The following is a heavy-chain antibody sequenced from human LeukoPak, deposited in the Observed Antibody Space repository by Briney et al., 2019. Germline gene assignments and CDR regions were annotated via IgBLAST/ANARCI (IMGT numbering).Heavy chain of an antibody. CDR3: VSLLFGGAGRGN. CDR1: SGSIDNEH. Sequence: PSETPSLTCSVSSGSIDNEHWCWVRQPPGKGLEWIGHTLYGGSNKFNPSLKSRVTISVDRSKNQFSLTLISVTAADTAVYYCVSLLFGGAGRGNWGQGSLVTVSS. V-gene: IGHV4-59*12. J-gene: IGHJ4*02. CDR2: TLYGGSN. D-gene: IGHD3-3*01.